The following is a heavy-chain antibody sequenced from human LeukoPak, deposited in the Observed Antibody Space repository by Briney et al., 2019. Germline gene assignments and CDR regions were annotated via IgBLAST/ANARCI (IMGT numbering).Heavy chain of an antibody. J-gene: IGHJ4*02. CDR3: AREPRYIAAAGTVY. V-gene: IGHV4-31*03. CDR2: IYYSGST. D-gene: IGHD6-13*01. CDR1: GGSISSGGYY. Sequence: PSQTLSLTCTVSGGSISSGGYYWSWIRQHPGKGLEWIGHIYYSGSTYYNPSLKSRVTISVDTSKNQLSLKLSSVTAADTAVYYCAREPRYIAAAGTVYWGQGTLVTVSS.